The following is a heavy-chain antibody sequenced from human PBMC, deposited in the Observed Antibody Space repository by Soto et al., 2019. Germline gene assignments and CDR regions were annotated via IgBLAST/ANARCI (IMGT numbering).Heavy chain of an antibody. D-gene: IGHD3-10*01. J-gene: IGHJ5*02. CDR1: GGSFSGYY. V-gene: IGHV4-34*01. CDR3: ARGYGSGSYYNPNSSNWFDP. Sequence: SETLSLTCAVYGGSFSGYYWSWIRQPPGKGLEWIGEINHSGSTNYNPSLKSRVTISVDTSKNQFSLKLSSVTAADTAVYYCARGYGSGSYYNPNSSNWFDPWGQGTLVTVSS. CDR2: INHSGST.